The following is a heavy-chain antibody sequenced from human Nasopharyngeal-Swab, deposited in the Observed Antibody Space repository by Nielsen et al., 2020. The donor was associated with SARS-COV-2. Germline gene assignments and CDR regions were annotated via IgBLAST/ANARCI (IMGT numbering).Heavy chain of an antibody. J-gene: IGHJ4*02. V-gene: IGHV4-34*01. CDR2: INHSGST. D-gene: IGHD2-2*01. CDR3: ARIEDCSSTSCYDYFDY. Sequence: WIRQPPGKGLEWIGEINHSGSTNYNPSLKSRVTISVDTSKNQSSLKLSSVTAADTAVYYCARIEDCSSTSCYDYFDYWGQGTLVTVSS.